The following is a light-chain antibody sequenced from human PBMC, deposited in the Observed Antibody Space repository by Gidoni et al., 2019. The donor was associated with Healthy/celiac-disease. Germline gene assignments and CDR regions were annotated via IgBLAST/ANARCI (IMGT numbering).Light chain of an antibody. CDR2: GNS. Sequence: QSVLTQPPSVSGAPGQRVTLSCTGSSSNIGAGYDVHWYQQLPGTAPKLLIDGNSNRPSGVPDRFSGSKSGTAASLAITGLQAEDEADYDCQSYDSSLSGSVFGGGTKLTV. CDR3: QSYDSSLSGSV. V-gene: IGLV1-40*01. CDR1: SSNIGAGYD. J-gene: IGLJ2*01.